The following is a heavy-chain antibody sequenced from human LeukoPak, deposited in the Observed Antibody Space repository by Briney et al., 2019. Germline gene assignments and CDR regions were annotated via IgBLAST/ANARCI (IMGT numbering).Heavy chain of an antibody. CDR3: ARGTGSGWDYFDY. J-gene: IGHJ4*02. Sequence: GGSLRLSCAASGFTFSSYWMSWVRQAPGKGLEWVANIKQDGSEKYYVDSAKGRFTISRDNAKNSLYLQMNSLRAEDTAVYYCARGTGSGWDYFDYWGQGTLVTVSS. CDR1: GFTFSSYW. V-gene: IGHV3-7*01. CDR2: IKQDGSEK. D-gene: IGHD6-19*01.